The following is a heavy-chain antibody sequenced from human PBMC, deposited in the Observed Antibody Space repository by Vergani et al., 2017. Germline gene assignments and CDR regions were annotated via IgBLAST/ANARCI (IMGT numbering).Heavy chain of an antibody. D-gene: IGHD3-3*01. V-gene: IGHV3-23*04. CDR1: GFTFSSYA. Sequence: EVQLVESGGGLVQPGGSLRLSCAASGFTFSSYAMSWVRQAPGKGLEWVSAISGSGGSTYYADSVKGRFTISRDNSKNTLYLQMNSLRAEDTAVYYCARVQQPFYYDFWSGYSGYFDYWGQGTLVTVSS. CDR2: ISGSGGST. J-gene: IGHJ4*02. CDR3: ARVQQPFYYDFWSGYSGYFDY.